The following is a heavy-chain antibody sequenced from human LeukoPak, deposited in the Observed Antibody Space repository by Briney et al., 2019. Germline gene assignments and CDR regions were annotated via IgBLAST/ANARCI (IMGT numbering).Heavy chain of an antibody. CDR3: ARASYPTYYDFWSGYYTVGGYDY. Sequence: GGSLRLSCAASGFTSSSYAMHWVRQAPGKGLEWVAVISYDGSNKYYADSVKGRFTISRDNSKNTLYLQMNSLRAEDTAVYYCARASYPTYYDFWSGYYTVGGYDYWGQGTLVTVSS. CDR1: GFTSSSYA. CDR2: ISYDGSNK. V-gene: IGHV3-30*01. J-gene: IGHJ4*02. D-gene: IGHD3-3*01.